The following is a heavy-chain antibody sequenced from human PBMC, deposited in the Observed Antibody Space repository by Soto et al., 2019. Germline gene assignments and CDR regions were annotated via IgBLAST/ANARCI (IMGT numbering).Heavy chain of an antibody. V-gene: IGHV4-59*01. Sequence: SETLSLTCTVSCGSISSYYWSWIRQPPGKGLEWIGYIYYSGSTNYNPSLKSRVTISVDTSKNQFSLKLSSVTAADTAVYYCARGVGRAAAGYWGQGTLVTVSS. J-gene: IGHJ4*02. D-gene: IGHD6-13*01. CDR3: ARGVGRAAAGY. CDR2: IYYSGST. CDR1: CGSISSYY.